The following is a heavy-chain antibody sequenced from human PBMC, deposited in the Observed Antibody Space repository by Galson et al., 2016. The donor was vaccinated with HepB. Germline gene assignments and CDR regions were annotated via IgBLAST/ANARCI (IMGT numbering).Heavy chain of an antibody. CDR2: IYHDGADT. CDR3: ARRDSSKWLYYYYNYMDV. V-gene: IGHV3-30-3*01. Sequence: SLRLSCAASGFTFSSFAMHWVRQAPGKGLEWVAFIYHDGADTYYADSVKGRFTISRDNSDNTLYLTMNSLSPDDTAIFYCARRDSSKWLYYYYNYMDVWGKGTTVIVSS. D-gene: IGHD3-22*01. CDR1: GFTFSSFA. J-gene: IGHJ6*03.